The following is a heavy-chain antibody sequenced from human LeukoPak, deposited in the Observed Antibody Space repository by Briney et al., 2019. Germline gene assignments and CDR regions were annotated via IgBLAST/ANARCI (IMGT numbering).Heavy chain of an antibody. CDR2: IRSKANSYAT. D-gene: IGHD3-22*01. CDR1: GFTFSGSA. V-gene: IGHV3-73*01. J-gene: IGHJ4*02. CDR3: TRRGYYDSSGYHKDD. Sequence: GGSLKLSCAASGFTFSGSAMHWVRQASGKGLEWVGRIRSKANSYATAYAASVKGRFTISRDDSKNTAYLQMNSLKTEDTAVYYCTRRGYYDSSGYHKDDWGQGTLVTVSS.